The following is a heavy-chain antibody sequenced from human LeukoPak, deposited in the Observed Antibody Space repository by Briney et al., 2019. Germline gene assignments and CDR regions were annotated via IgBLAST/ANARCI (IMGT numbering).Heavy chain of an antibody. CDR2: IYYSGST. V-gene: IGHV4-59*01. CDR3: ASDRRESSKPNDAFDI. CDR1: GGSISSYY. D-gene: IGHD4-11*01. J-gene: IGHJ3*02. Sequence: PSETLSLTCTVSGGSISSYYWSWTRQPPGKGLEWIGYIYYSGSTNYNPSLERRVTISIDTSKKQLSLKLRSVTAADTAVYYCASDRRESSKPNDAFDIWGPGTMVSVSS.